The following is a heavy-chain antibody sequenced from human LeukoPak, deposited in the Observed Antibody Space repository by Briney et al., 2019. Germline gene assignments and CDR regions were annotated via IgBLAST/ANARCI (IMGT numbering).Heavy chain of an antibody. V-gene: IGHV4-59*01. Sequence: SETLSLTCTVSGSSISSYYWSWIRQPPGKGLEWIGYIYYSGSPNYNPSLKSRVTISVDTSKNQFSLKLSSVTAADTAVYYCTRGAGWLIDYWGQGILVTVSS. D-gene: IGHD3-16*01. CDR3: TRGAGWLIDY. CDR2: IYYSGSP. J-gene: IGHJ4*02. CDR1: GSSISSYY.